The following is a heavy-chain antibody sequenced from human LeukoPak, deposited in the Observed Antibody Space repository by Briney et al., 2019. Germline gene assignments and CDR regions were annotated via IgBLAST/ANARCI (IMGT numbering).Heavy chain of an antibody. CDR3: ARQKCTSASCLTKNAFGI. D-gene: IGHD2-2*01. V-gene: IGHV4-4*09. CDR2: IYTSGST. J-gene: IGHJ3*02. CDR1: GSISGYY. Sequence: SSETLSLTCTVSGSISGYYWSWIRQPPGKGLEWIGYIYTSGSTNYNPSLESRVTISVDTSKNQFSLDLSSVTAADTAVYYCARQKCTSASCLTKNAFGIWGQGTMVTVSS.